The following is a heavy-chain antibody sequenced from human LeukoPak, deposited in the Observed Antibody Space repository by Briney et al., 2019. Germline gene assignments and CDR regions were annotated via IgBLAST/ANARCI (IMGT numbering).Heavy chain of an antibody. CDR1: GGSISSYY. CDR2: INHSGST. Sequence: PSETLSLTCTVSGGSISSYYWSWIRQPPGKGLEWIGEINHSGSTNYNPSLKSRVTISVDTSKNQFSLKLSSVTAADTAVYYCARRYYYDSSGYYSRGFDYWGQGTLVTVSS. CDR3: ARRYYYDSSGYYSRGFDY. J-gene: IGHJ4*02. D-gene: IGHD3-22*01. V-gene: IGHV4-34*01.